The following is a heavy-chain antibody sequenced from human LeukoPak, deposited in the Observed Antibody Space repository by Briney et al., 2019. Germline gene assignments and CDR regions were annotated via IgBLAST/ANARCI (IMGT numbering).Heavy chain of an antibody. J-gene: IGHJ4*02. CDR2: ISDIGSI. CDR3: ASGQYYYDSSGYSDAFDY. CDR1: GGSISSYY. V-gene: IGHV4-59*08. Sequence: SETLSLTCTVSGGSISSYYWSWIRQPPGKGLEWIAYISDIGSINYNPSLKSRVTISVDTSKNQFSLKLSSVTAADTAVYYCASGQYYYDSSGYSDAFDYWGQGTLVTVSS. D-gene: IGHD3-22*01.